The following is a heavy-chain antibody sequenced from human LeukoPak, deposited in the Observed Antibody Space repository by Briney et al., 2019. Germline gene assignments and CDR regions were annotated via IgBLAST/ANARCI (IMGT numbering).Heavy chain of an antibody. CDR3: AREMNYDDYRTSDY. CDR1: GGSVSSGSYY. Sequence: SETLSLTCTVSGGSVSSGSYYWSWIRQPPGKGLEWIGYIYYSGSTNYNPSLKSRVTISLDTSKNQFSLKLTSVTTADTAVYYCAREMNYDDYRTSDYWGQGTLVTVSS. CDR2: IYYSGST. V-gene: IGHV4-61*01. D-gene: IGHD4-17*01. J-gene: IGHJ4*02.